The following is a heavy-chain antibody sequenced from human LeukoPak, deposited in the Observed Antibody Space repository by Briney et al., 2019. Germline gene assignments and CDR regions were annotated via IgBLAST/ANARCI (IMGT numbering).Heavy chain of an antibody. J-gene: IGHJ4*02. V-gene: IGHV6-1*01. D-gene: IGHD1-20*01. CDR3: ARDSAPSGYNWNDRGDY. CDR2: TYYRSKWYN. Sequence: SQTLPLACAISGDSVSSNSAAWNWIRQSPSRGLEWLGRTYYRSKWYNDYAVSVKSRITINPDTSKNQFSLQLSSVTAADTAVYYCARDSAPSGYNWNDRGDYWGQGTLVTVSS. CDR1: GDSVSSNSAA.